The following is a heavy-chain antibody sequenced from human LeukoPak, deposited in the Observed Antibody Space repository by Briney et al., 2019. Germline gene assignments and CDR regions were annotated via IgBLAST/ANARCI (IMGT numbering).Heavy chain of an antibody. CDR2: INWNGGST. V-gene: IGHV3-20*04. Sequence: PGGSLRLSCAASGFTFDDYGMSWVRQAPGKGLEWVSGINWNGGSTGYADSVKGRFTISRGNAKNSLYLQMNSLRAEDTALYYCASSRGYTYYYYMDVWGKGTTVTVSS. CDR1: GFTFDDYG. D-gene: IGHD5-12*01. CDR3: ASSRGYTYYYYMDV. J-gene: IGHJ6*03.